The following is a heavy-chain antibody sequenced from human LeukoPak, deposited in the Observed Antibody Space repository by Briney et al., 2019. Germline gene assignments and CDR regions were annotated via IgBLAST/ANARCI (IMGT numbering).Heavy chain of an antibody. CDR3: AREGYCSGGSCLGYFQH. D-gene: IGHD2-15*01. V-gene: IGHV3-13*04. J-gene: IGHJ1*01. CDR2: IAPAAGDT. CDR1: GFTFSSYD. Sequence: GGSLRLSCAASGFTFSSYDMHWVRQATGKGLEWVSGIAPAAGDTYYPASVKGRFTISRDSSKNSLYLQMNSLRTEDTAFYYCAREGYCSGGSCLGYFQHWGQGTLVTVSS.